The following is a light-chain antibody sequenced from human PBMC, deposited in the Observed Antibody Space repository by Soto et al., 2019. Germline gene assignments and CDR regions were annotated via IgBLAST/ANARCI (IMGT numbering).Light chain of an antibody. CDR2: NTS. Sequence: DIQMTQSPSTLSASVEDRVTITCRASQSLDSWLAWYQQKPGKPPKLLIYNTSILEFGVPSRFSGSGSGTLFTLTISSLQPDDFATYYCQQYHSFSTFGQGTKVEIK. J-gene: IGKJ1*01. CDR1: QSLDSW. CDR3: QQYHSFST. V-gene: IGKV1-5*03.